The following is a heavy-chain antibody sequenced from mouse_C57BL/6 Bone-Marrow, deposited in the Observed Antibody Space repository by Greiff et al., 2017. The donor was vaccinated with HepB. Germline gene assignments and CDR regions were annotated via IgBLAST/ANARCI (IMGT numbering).Heavy chain of an antibody. CDR1: GYAFSSSW. CDR3: AGAGGGFDY. V-gene: IGHV1-82*01. CDR2: IYPGDGDT. J-gene: IGHJ2*01. Sequence: VQLQRSGPELVKPGASVKISCKASGYAFSSSWMNWVKQRPGKGLEWIGRIYPGDGDTNYNGKFKGKATLTADKSSSTAYMQLSSLTSADSAVYFCAGAGGGFDYWGQGTTLTVSS.